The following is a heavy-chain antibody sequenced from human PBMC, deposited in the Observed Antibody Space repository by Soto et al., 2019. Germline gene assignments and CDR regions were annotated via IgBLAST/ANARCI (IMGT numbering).Heavy chain of an antibody. CDR2: ISSNGGST. CDR3: ARDYPVPGAFDI. Sequence: EVQLVESGGGLVQPGGSLRLSCAASGFTFSSYAMHWVRQAPGKGLEYVSAISSNGGSTYYANSVKGRFTISRDNSKNTLYLQMGSLRAEDMAVYYCARDYPVPGAFDIWGQGTMVTGSS. V-gene: IGHV3-64*01. D-gene: IGHD3-16*02. J-gene: IGHJ3*02. CDR1: GFTFSSYA.